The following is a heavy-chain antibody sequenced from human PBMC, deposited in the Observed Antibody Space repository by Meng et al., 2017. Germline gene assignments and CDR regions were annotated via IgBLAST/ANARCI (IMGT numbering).Heavy chain of an antibody. J-gene: IGHJ4*02. CDR3: ERDRTAAAGRGYYFDY. D-gene: IGHD6-13*01. Sequence: ASVKVSCKASGYTFTSYGISLVRQAPGQGLEWMGLISAYNGNTNYAQKLQGRVTMTTDTSTSTDYMELRSLRSDDTAVYYGERDRTAAAGRGYYFDYWGQGTLVTVSS. CDR1: GYTFTSYG. CDR2: ISAYNGNT. V-gene: IGHV1-18*01.